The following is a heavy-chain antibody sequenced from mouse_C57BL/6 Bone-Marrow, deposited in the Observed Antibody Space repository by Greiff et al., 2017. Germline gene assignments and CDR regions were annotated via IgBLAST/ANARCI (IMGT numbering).Heavy chain of an antibody. J-gene: IGHJ1*03. Sequence: QVQLQQSGAELVKPGASVKMSCKASGYTFTSYWITWVKQRPGQGLEWIGDIYPGSGSTNYNEKFKSKATLTVDTSSRTAYMQLSSLTSEDSAVYYCERGVTTVVGHWYFDVWGTGTTVTVSS. V-gene: IGHV1-55*01. CDR2: IYPGSGST. CDR3: ERGVTTVVGHWYFDV. CDR1: GYTFTSYW. D-gene: IGHD1-1*01.